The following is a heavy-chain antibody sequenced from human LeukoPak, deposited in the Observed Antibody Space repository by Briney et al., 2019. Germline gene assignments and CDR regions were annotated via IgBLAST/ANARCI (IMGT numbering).Heavy chain of an antibody. CDR2: ISDSGGNT. CDR3: AKAFRNQYYFDY. J-gene: IGHJ4*02. Sequence: GGSLRLSCAASGFTFSRYAMSWVRQAPGEGLEWVSAISDSGGNTYYADSVKGRFTISRDNSKDTLYLQMNSLRAEDTAVYYCAKAFRNQYYFDYWGQGTLVTVSS. D-gene: IGHD1-14*01. V-gene: IGHV3-23*01. CDR1: GFTFSRYA.